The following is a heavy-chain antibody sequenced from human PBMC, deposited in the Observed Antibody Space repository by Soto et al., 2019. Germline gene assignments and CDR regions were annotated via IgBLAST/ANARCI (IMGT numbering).Heavy chain of an antibody. V-gene: IGHV3-53*01. CDR1: GFTVSSNY. J-gene: IGHJ3*02. Sequence: EVQLVESGGGLIQPGGSLRLSCAASGFTVSSNYMSWVCQAPGKGLEWVSVIYSGGSTYYADSVKGRFTISRDNSKNTLYLQMNSLRAEDTAVYYCARGPVIVGATIGAFDIWGQGTMVTVSS. CDR2: IYSGGST. CDR3: ARGPVIVGATIGAFDI. D-gene: IGHD1-26*01.